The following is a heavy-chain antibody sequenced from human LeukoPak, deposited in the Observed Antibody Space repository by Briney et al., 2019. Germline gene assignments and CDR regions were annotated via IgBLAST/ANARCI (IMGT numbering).Heavy chain of an antibody. V-gene: IGHV1-69*01. D-gene: IGHD6-13*01. J-gene: IGHJ5*02. CDR3: ARGHSSSWYWFDP. CDR2: IIPIFGTA. CDR1: GGTFSNSA. Sequence: SVKVSCKASGGTFSNSAISWVRQAPGQGLEWMGGIIPIFGTANYAQRFQGRVTITADESTTTAYMEVSSLRSEDTAVYYCARGHSSSWYWFDPWGQGTLVTVSS.